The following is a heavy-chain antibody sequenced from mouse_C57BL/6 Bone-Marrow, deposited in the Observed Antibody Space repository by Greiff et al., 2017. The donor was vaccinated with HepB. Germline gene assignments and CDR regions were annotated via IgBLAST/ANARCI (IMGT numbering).Heavy chain of an antibody. CDR2: ISNGGGST. CDR1: GFTFSDYY. V-gene: IGHV5-12*01. J-gene: IGHJ4*01. Sequence: EVKLMESGGGLVQPGGSLKLSCAASGFTFSDYYMYWVRQTPEKRLEWVAYISNGGGSTYYPDTVKGRFTISRDNAKNTLYLQMSRLKSEDTAMYYCARRDYGYYAMDYWGQGTSVTVSS. CDR3: ARRDYGYYAMDY. D-gene: IGHD1-1*01.